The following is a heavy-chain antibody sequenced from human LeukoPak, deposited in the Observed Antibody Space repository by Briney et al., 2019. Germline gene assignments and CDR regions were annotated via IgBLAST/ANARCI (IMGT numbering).Heavy chain of an antibody. J-gene: IGHJ4*02. Sequence: PGGSLRLSCSAFGFTFGDYAFHWVRQAPGKGLEWVSSITGNSTYIYYADSLKGRFTISRDNAKNSLYLQMNRLRAEDTAVYYCGRVSGRPAVGEAADYWGQGTLVTVSS. D-gene: IGHD3-16*01. V-gene: IGHV3-21*01. CDR1: GFTFGDYA. CDR2: ITGNSTYI. CDR3: GRVSGRPAVGEAADY.